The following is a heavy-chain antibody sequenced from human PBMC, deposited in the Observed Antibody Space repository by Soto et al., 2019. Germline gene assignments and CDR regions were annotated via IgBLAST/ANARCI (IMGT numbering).Heavy chain of an antibody. J-gene: IGHJ3*02. CDR2: IGRSGSPI. CDR3: ARVFGDYLIDAFDI. D-gene: IGHD4-17*01. V-gene: IGHV3-48*03. Sequence: GGSLRLSCAAFGFSLSSYEMDWVRQAPGKGLEWVSHIGRSGSPIYYADSVKGRFTISRDNAKNSVFLQMSSLRAEDTAVYYCARVFGDYLIDAFDIWGQGTMVTVSS. CDR1: GFSLSSYE.